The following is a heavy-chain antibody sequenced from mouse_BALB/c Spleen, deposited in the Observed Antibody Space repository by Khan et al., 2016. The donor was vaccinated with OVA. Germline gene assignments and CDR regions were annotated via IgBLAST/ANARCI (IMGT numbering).Heavy chain of an antibody. J-gene: IGHJ2*03. V-gene: IGHV5-9-3*01. CDR2: ISSGGSFT. CDR1: GFTFSDYG. D-gene: IGHD1-1*01. CDR3: TRTLGYYGSNYFDQ. Sequence: EVELVESGGDLVKPGGSLKLSCAASGFTFSDYGLSWVRQTPEKRLEWVVTISSGGSFTYYLDSAKGRFTISRDSAQNTLYLQMISLRSEDTAMFYLTRTLGYYGSNYFDQWGQGTSLTVSS.